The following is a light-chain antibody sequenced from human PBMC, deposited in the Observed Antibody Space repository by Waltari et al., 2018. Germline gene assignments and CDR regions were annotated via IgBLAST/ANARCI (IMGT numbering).Light chain of an antibody. CDR3: QQSYSTPRVT. J-gene: IGKJ2*01. CDR1: QSISSY. Sequence: DIQMTQSPSSLSAYVVDRVTITCRASQSISSYLNWYQQKPGKAPKLLIYAASSLQSGVPSRFSGSGSGTDFTLTISSLQPEDFATYYCQQSYSTPRVTFGQGTKLEIK. V-gene: IGKV1-39*01. CDR2: AAS.